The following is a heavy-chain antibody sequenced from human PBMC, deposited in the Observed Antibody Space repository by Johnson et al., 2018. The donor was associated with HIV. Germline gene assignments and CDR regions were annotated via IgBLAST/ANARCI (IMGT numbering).Heavy chain of an antibody. Sequence: QMQLVESGGGVVQPGGSLRLSCAASGFTFSSYGMHWVRQAPGKGLEWVAFIRYDGSKKYHGDSVKGRFTISRDNSKDTLYLQMNSLRAEDTAVYYCARGLAADAFDIWGQGTMVTVSS. CDR3: ARGLAADAFDI. J-gene: IGHJ3*02. V-gene: IGHV3-30*02. CDR2: IRYDGSKK. CDR1: GFTFSSYG. D-gene: IGHD6-13*01.